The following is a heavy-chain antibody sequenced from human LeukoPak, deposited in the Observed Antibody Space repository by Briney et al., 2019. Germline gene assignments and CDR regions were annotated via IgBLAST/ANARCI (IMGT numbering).Heavy chain of an antibody. V-gene: IGHV4-59*08. D-gene: IGHD6-19*01. Sequence: SETLSLTCTVSGGSISSYYWSWIRQPPGKGLEWIGYIYYSGSTNYNPSLKSRVTISVDTSKNQFSLKLSSVTAADTAVYYCARGSRAAVAGKPYFQHWGQGTLVTVSS. CDR3: ARGSRAAVAGKPYFQH. CDR1: GGSISSYY. J-gene: IGHJ1*01. CDR2: IYYSGST.